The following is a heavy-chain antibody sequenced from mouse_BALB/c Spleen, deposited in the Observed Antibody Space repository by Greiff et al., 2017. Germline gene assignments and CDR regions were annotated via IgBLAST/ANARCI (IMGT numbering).Heavy chain of an antibody. J-gene: IGHJ2*01. V-gene: IGHV5-6-4*01. CDR2: ISSGGSYT. CDR1: GFTFSSYT. CDR3: TRDGEDFDY. Sequence: EVQLVESGGGLVKPGGSLKLSCAASGFTFSSYTMSWVRQTPEKRLEWVATISSGGSYTYYPDSVKGRFTISRDNAKNTLYLQMSSLKSEDTAMYYCTRDGEDFDYWGQGTTLTVSS.